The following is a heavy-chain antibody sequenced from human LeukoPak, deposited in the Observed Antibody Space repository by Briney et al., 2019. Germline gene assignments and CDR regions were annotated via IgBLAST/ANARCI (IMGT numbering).Heavy chain of an antibody. D-gene: IGHD6-19*01. CDR3: ARGKDYSSGWYDLNWFDP. J-gene: IGHJ5*02. V-gene: IGHV4-61*01. CDR1: GGSISSSSYY. CDR2: IYYSGST. Sequence: ASETLSLTCTVSGGSISSSSYYWSWIRQPPGKGLEWIGYIYYSGSTNYNPSLKSRVTISVDTSKNQFSLKLSSVTAADTAVYYCARGKDYSSGWYDLNWFDPWGQGTLVTVSS.